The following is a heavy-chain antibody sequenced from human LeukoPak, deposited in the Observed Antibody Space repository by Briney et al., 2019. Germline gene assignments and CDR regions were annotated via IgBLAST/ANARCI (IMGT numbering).Heavy chain of an antibody. V-gene: IGHV1-69*04. CDR1: GGTFSSYT. Sequence: GSSVKVSCKASGGTFSSYTISWVRQAPGQGLEWMGRIIPILGIANYAQKFQGRVTITADKSTSTAYTELSSLRSEDTAVYYCAREGEDIVVVPAAPGWFDPWGQGTLVTVSS. CDR3: AREGEDIVVVPAAPGWFDP. D-gene: IGHD2-2*01. J-gene: IGHJ5*02. CDR2: IIPILGIA.